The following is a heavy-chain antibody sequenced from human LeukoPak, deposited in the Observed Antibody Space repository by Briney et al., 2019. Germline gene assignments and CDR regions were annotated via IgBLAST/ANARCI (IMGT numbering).Heavy chain of an antibody. D-gene: IGHD6-13*01. V-gene: IGHV4-34*01. CDR2: INHSGST. Sequence: PETLSLTCAVYGGSFSGYYWSWIRQPPGKGLEWIGEINHSGSTNYNPSLKSRVTISVDTSKNQFSLKLSSVTAADTAVYYCARGLRIAAAGTLGYWFDPWGQGTLVTVSS. CDR1: GGSFSGYY. CDR3: ARGLRIAAAGTLGYWFDP. J-gene: IGHJ5*02.